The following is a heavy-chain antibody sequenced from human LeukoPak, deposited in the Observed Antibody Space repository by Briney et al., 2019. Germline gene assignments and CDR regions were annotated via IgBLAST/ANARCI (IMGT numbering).Heavy chain of an antibody. Sequence: SVKVSCKASGYTFTSYDINWVRQATGQGLEWMGWMNPNSGNTGYAQKFQGRVTMTRNTSISTAYMELSSLRSEDTAVYYCARATIEYSSSSGGYYFDYWGQGTLVTVSS. J-gene: IGHJ4*02. CDR2: MNPNSGNT. CDR3: ARATIEYSSSSGGYYFDY. V-gene: IGHV1-8*01. CDR1: GYTFTSYD. D-gene: IGHD6-6*01.